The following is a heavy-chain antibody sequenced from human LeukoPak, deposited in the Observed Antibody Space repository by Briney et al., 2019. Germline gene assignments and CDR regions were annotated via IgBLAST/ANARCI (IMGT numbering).Heavy chain of an antibody. Sequence: PSETLSLTCTVSGGSISGYYWTYIRQPAGKGLEWIGRIYTSESTNYSPSLKSRVTMSVDTSKNQSSLKLSSVTAADTAVYYCARESPASTSRLMDVWGKGTTVTVSS. D-gene: IGHD2-2*01. V-gene: IGHV4-4*07. CDR1: GGSISGYY. CDR2: IYTSEST. CDR3: ARESPASTSRLMDV. J-gene: IGHJ6*03.